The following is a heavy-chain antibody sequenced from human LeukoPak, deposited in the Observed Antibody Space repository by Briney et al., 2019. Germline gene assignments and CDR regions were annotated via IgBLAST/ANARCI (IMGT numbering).Heavy chain of an antibody. CDR2: IYYSGSI. V-gene: IGHV4-30-4*01. Sequence: PSETLSLTCTVSGGSISSGDYYWRWIRQPPGKGLEWIGYIYYSGSIYYNPSLKSRVTISVDTSKNQFSLKLSSVTAADTAVYYCARDGRKKDTAIYWGQGTLVTVSS. J-gene: IGHJ4*02. CDR1: GGSISSGDYY. CDR3: ARDGRKKDTAIY. D-gene: IGHD5-18*01.